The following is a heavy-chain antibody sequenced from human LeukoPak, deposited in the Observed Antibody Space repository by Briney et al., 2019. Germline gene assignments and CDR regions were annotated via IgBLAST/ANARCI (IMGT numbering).Heavy chain of an antibody. Sequence: ASVKVSCKASGGTFSSYAFSRVRQAPGQGLEWMGGIIPIFGTANYAQKFQGRVTITADESTSTAYMELSSLRSEDTAVYYCARPELGYCSSTSCYEVWFDPWGQGTLVTVSS. CDR1: GGTFSSYA. D-gene: IGHD2-2*01. J-gene: IGHJ5*02. CDR2: IIPIFGTA. V-gene: IGHV1-69*13. CDR3: ARPELGYCSSTSCYEVWFDP.